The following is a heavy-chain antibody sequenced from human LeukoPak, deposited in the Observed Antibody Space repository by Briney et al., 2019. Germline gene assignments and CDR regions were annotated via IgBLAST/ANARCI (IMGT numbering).Heavy chain of an antibody. CDR3: ARALDY. Sequence: GGSLRLSCAASGFAFSSFGMHWVRQAPGKGLEYVALTSYDGNNEYYADSVEGRFTISRDSSKNTVYLQMNSLRAEDTAVYYCARALDYWGQGTLVTVSS. CDR1: GFAFSSFG. V-gene: IGHV3-30*03. J-gene: IGHJ4*02. CDR2: TSYDGNNE.